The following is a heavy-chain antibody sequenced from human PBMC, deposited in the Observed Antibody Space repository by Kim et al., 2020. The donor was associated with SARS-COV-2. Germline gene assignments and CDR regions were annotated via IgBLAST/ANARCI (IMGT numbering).Heavy chain of an antibody. CDR2: ISAYNGNT. V-gene: IGHV1-18*01. J-gene: IGHJ6*02. Sequence: ASVKVSCKASGYTFTSYGISWVRQAPGQGLEWMGWISAYNGNTNYAQKLQGRVTMTTDTSKSTAYMELRSLRSDDTAVYYCARAYGSGSYRTYYYYGMDVWGQGTTVTVSS. CDR1: GYTFTSYG. CDR3: ARAYGSGSYRTYYYYGMDV. D-gene: IGHD3-10*01.